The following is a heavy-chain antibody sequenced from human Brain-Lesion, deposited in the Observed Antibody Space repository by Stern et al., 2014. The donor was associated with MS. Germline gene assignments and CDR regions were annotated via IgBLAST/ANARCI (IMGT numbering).Heavy chain of an antibody. D-gene: IGHD2-15*01. CDR3: AGEEDIRYCSGGSCTGNWFDP. CDR2: IYYSGQT. V-gene: IGHV4-39*02. CDR1: GGSVSSTSYA. Sequence: QLQLQESGPGLVKPSETLSLTCTVAGGSVSSTSYAWAWIRQPPGKGLEWIGTIYYSGQTYYSPSLKSRLTLSLATSTNDFSLPLRSGTAADTAVYYCAGEEDIRYCSGGSCTGNWFDPWGQGTLVTVSS. J-gene: IGHJ5*02.